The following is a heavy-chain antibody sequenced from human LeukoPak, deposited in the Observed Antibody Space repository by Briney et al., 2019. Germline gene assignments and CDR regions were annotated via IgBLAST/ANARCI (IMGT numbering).Heavy chain of an antibody. Sequence: GGSLRLSCTASGFTFSAYAMMWVRQAPGKGPEGVSAIRGGGTSEFYADSVKGRFRISRDNSKDTLFLQMNSLRAEDTAVYYCARDPNGDYIGAFDMWGPGTMVTVSS. V-gene: IGHV3-23*01. CDR3: ARDPNGDYIGAFDM. CDR1: GFTFSAYA. CDR2: IRGGGTSE. J-gene: IGHJ3*02. D-gene: IGHD4-17*01.